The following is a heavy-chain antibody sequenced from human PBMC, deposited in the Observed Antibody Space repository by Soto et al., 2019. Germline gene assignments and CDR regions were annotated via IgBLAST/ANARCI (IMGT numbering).Heavy chain of an antibody. V-gene: IGHV3-7*03. D-gene: IGHD3-16*02. CDR1: GFTFSSYW. Sequence: EVQLVESGGGLVQPGGSLRLSCAASGFTFSSYWMSWVRQAPGKGLEWVANIKQDGSEKYYVDSVKGRFTISRDNAKNSLYLQMNSLRAEDTAVYYCARDRHVWGSYRYFNYWGQGTLVTVSS. CDR2: IKQDGSEK. CDR3: ARDRHVWGSYRYFNY. J-gene: IGHJ4*02.